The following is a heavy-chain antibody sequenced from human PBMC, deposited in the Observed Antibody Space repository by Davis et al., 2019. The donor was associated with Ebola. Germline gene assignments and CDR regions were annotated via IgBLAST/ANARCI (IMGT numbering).Heavy chain of an antibody. CDR2: IYYSGST. Sequence: GSLRLSCAASGFTFSSYYWSWIRQPPGKGLEWIGYIYYSGSTNYNPSLKSRVTISVDTSKNQFSLKLSSVTAADTAVYYCAREKPYGSGVYYYYGMDVWGQGTTVTVSS. CDR3: AREKPYGSGVYYYYGMDV. CDR1: GFTFSSYY. D-gene: IGHD3-10*01. J-gene: IGHJ6*02. V-gene: IGHV4-59*01.